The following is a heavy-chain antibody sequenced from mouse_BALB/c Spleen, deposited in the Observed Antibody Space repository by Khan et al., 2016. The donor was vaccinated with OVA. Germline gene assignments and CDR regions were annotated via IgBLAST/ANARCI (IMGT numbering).Heavy chain of an antibody. D-gene: IGHD1-1*01. Sequence: VQLQESGAELMKPGASVKISCKATGYTFSGYWIEWVKQRPGHGLEWIGEILPGSGSTKYNEKFKGKATLTADKSSNTAYMQLSSLTSEDSAVYYCARSRYYGSSYFDYWGQGTTLTVSS. J-gene: IGHJ2*01. CDR2: ILPGSGST. CDR1: GYTFSGYW. CDR3: ARSRYYGSSYFDY. V-gene: IGHV1-9*01.